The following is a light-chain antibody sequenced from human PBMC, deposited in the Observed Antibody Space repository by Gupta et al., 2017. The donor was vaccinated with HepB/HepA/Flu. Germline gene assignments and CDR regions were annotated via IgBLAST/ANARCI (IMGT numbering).Light chain of an antibody. Sequence: DIQMTQFPSTLSASVGDRVTITCRASQSISSWLAWYQQKPGKARKLLIYKASSLESGVPSRFSGSGSGTEFTLTISSLQPDDFATYYCQQYNSYSTFGQGTKVEIK. V-gene: IGKV1-5*03. CDR1: QSISSW. CDR2: KAS. CDR3: QQYNSYST. J-gene: IGKJ1*01.